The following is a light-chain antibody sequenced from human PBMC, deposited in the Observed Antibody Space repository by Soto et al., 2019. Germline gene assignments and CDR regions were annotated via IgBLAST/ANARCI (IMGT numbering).Light chain of an antibody. V-gene: IGKV1-9*01. CDR1: QGISSC. Sequence: QLTQSPSSLSASVGDRVTITCRASQGISSCLAWYQQKPGNAPKLLIYAASTLQSGFSSRCSRSGSGTDFTLTVSNLQPEDFATYSCQQLHSFPLTFGGGTKVDSK. CDR2: AAS. CDR3: QQLHSFPLT. J-gene: IGKJ4*01.